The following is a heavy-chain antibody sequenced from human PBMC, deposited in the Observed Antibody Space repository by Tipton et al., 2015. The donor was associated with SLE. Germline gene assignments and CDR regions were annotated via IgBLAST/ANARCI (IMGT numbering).Heavy chain of an antibody. CDR3: ARGDDSYGMDV. V-gene: IGHV1-69*13. Sequence: QSGAEVKKPGASVKVSCKASGYTFTTYGISWVRQAPGQGLEWMGRSIPIFGAPKYAQKLQGRVTITADESTGTAYMELSSLRSEDTAVYYCARGDDSYGMDVWGQGTTVTVSS. D-gene: IGHD5-24*01. CDR1: GYTFTTYG. J-gene: IGHJ6*02. CDR2: SIPIFGAP.